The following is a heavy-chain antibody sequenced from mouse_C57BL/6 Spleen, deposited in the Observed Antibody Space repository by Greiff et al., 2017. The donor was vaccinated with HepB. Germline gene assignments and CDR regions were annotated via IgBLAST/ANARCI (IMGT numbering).Heavy chain of an antibody. CDR2: IDPSDSYT. V-gene: IGHV1-69*01. CDR3: ARGGGDY. Sequence: QVQLQQSGAELVMPGASVKLSCKASGYTFTSYWMHWVKQRPGQGLEWIGEIDPSDSYTNYNQKFKGKSTLTVDKSSSTAYMQLSSLTSEDSAVYYCARGGGDYWGQGTSVTVSS. J-gene: IGHJ4*01. CDR1: GYTFTSYW.